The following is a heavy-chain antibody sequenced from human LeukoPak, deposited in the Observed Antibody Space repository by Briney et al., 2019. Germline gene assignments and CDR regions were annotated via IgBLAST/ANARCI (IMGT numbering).Heavy chain of an antibody. CDR1: GFTFSSYG. CDR3: AKVEYYYDSSGYYEH. J-gene: IGHJ1*01. D-gene: IGHD3-22*01. Sequence: PGGSLRLSCAASGFTFSSYGMHWVRQAPGKGLEWVAVISYDGSNKYYADSVKGRFTISRDNSKNTLYLQMNSLRAEDTAVYYCAKVEYYYDSSGYYEHWGQGTLVTVSS. V-gene: IGHV3-30*18. CDR2: ISYDGSNK.